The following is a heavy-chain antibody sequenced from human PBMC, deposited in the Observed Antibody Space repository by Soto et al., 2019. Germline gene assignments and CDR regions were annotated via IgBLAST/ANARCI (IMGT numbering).Heavy chain of an antibody. CDR1: GFTFSSYA. CDR2: ISGSGGST. J-gene: IGHJ4*02. CDR3: AKDQTRLGGSCHFH. D-gene: IGHD2-15*01. Sequence: GGSLRLSCAASGFTFSSYAMSWVRQAPGKGLEWVSAISGSGGSTYYADSVKGRFTISRDNSKNTLYLQMNSLRAEDTAVYYIAKDQTRLGGSCHFHWGQRTLVTVSS. V-gene: IGHV3-23*01.